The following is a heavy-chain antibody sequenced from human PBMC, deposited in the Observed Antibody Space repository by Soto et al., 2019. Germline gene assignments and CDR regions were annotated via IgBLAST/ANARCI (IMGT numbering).Heavy chain of an antibody. J-gene: IGHJ4*02. CDR1: GGTFSSYT. CDR2: IIPILGIA. Sequence: GASVKVSCKASGGTFSSYTISWVRQAPGQGLEWMGRIIPILGIANYAQKFQGRVTITADKSTSTAYMELSSLRSEDTAVYYCARGEHYGSGSPDDYWGQGTLVTVSS. D-gene: IGHD3-10*01. CDR3: ARGEHYGSGSPDDY. V-gene: IGHV1-69*02.